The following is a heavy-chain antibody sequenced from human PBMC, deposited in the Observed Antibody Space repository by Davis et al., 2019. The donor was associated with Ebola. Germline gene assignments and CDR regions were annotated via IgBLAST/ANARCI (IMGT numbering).Heavy chain of an antibody. J-gene: IGHJ4*02. CDR1: GFTFSSYA. D-gene: IGHD3-10*01. CDR3: AKGRGSGSYSLGY. CDR2: ISASGGST. Sequence: GESLKISCAASGFTFSSYAMSWVRQAPGKGLEWVSTISASGGSTYYADSVKGRFTISRDSSKNTLYLQMNSLRAEDTAVYYCAKGRGSGSYSLGYWGQGTLVTVSS. V-gene: IGHV3-23*01.